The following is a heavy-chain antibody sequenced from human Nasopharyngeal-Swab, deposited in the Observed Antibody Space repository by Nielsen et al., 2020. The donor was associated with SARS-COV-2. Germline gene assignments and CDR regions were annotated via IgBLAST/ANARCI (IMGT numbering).Heavy chain of an antibody. CDR1: GFIFSNYG. J-gene: IGHJ6*03. CDR3: ARGGLLRFGNMDV. CDR2: ISSSSSYI. D-gene: IGHD3-3*01. Sequence: GESLKISCAASGFIFSNYGMNWVRQAPGKGLEWVSSISSSSSYIYYADSVKGRFTISRDNAKNSLYLQMNSLRAEDTAVYYCARGGLLRFGNMDVWGKGTTVTVSS. V-gene: IGHV3-21*01.